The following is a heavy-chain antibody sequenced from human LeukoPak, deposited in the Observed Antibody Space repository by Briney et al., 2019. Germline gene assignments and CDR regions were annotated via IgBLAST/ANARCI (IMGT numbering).Heavy chain of an antibody. Sequence: GGSLRLSCAASGFTFSHYSMHWVRQAPGKGLEWVAVISYDGSDKSYADSVKGRFTVSRDNSKNTLYLQMNSLKPEDTAVYSCARDLANRYLFDYWGQGTLVSVSS. CDR1: GFTFSHYS. J-gene: IGHJ4*02. CDR3: ARDLANRYLFDY. CDR2: ISYDGSDK. D-gene: IGHD1-1*01. V-gene: IGHV3-30-3*01.